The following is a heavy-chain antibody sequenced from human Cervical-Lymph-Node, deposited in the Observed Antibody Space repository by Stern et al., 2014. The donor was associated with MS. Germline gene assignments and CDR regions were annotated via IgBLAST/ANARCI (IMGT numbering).Heavy chain of an antibody. CDR1: GFTFSSYG. V-gene: IGHV3-33*01. CDR3: ARIDYGYAFDI. CDR2: IWYDGSNK. Sequence: VQLVESGGGVVQPGRSLRLSCAASGFTFSSYGMHWVRQAPGKGLEWVAVIWYDGSNKYYAAAVKGRFTISRDNSKNTLYLQMNSLRAEDTAVYYCARIDYGYAFDIWGQGTMVTVSS. J-gene: IGHJ3*02. D-gene: IGHD4-17*01.